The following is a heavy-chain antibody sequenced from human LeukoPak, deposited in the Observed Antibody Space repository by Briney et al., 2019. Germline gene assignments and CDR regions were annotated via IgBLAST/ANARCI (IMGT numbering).Heavy chain of an antibody. CDR1: GFTFSNYA. D-gene: IGHD6-19*01. CDR3: AKNFASAWNYYMDV. CDR2: IRASGDTT. Sequence: GGSLNLSCTASGFTFSNYAMSWVRQAPGKGLQWVSDIRASGDTTHYADSVKGRFTISRDNSKNTLYLQMNSLRAEDTAVYYCAKNFASAWNYYMDVWGKGTTVTVSS. J-gene: IGHJ6*03. V-gene: IGHV3-23*01.